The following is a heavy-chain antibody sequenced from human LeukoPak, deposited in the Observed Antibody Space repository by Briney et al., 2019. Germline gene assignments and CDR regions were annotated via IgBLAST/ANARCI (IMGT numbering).Heavy chain of an antibody. Sequence: GGSLRLSCAASGFTFSTYSMNWVRQAPGKGLEWVSSISNIGTSIYYADSVKGRFTISRDNAKDTLYLQMNSLRPEDTAVYYCARDGGDSSGYYWGLGYWGQGTLVTVSS. CDR1: GFTFSTYS. CDR3: ARDGGDSSGYYWGLGY. CDR2: ISNIGTSI. D-gene: IGHD3-22*01. J-gene: IGHJ4*02. V-gene: IGHV3-21*01.